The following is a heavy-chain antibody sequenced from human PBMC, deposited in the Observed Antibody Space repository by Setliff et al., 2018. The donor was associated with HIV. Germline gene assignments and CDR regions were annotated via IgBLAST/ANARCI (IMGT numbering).Heavy chain of an antibody. Sequence: GGSLRLSCAASGFTLSNYAMGWVRQGPGKGLEWVSTVGAVGSPTHYAESVRGRFTISKDNSKSTLSLQMNSLREEDTAVYFCAKVFAFGIDGFDIWGQGTMVTVSS. CDR1: GFTLSNYA. CDR2: VGAVGSPT. D-gene: IGHD3-10*01. J-gene: IGHJ3*02. CDR3: AKVFAFGIDGFDI. V-gene: IGHV3-23*01.